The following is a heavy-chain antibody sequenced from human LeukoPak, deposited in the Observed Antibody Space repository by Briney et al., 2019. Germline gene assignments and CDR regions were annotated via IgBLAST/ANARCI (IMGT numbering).Heavy chain of an antibody. CDR3: ARDIYDSSGGYDAFDI. CDR2: ISPYNGNT. V-gene: IGHV1-18*01. D-gene: IGHD3-22*01. J-gene: IGHJ3*02. Sequence: GASVKVSCKTSGYTFTSYGISWVRQAPGQGLEWMGWISPYNGNTNYAQKLQGRVTMTTDTSTSTAYMELRSLRSDDTAVYYCARDIYDSSGGYDAFDIWGQGTMVTVSS. CDR1: GYTFTSYG.